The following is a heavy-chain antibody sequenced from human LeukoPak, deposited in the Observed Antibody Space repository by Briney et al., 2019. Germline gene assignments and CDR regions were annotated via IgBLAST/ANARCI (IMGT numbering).Heavy chain of an antibody. CDR3: ASNIDYGDYVAFDY. CDR1: GYTFTGYY. Sequence: ASVKVSCKASGYTFTGYYMHWVRQAPGQGLEWMGWISAYNGNTNYAQKLQGRVTMTTDTSTSTAYMELRSLRSDDTAVYYCASNIDYGDYVAFDYWGQGTLVTVSS. CDR2: ISAYNGNT. D-gene: IGHD4-17*01. V-gene: IGHV1-18*04. J-gene: IGHJ4*02.